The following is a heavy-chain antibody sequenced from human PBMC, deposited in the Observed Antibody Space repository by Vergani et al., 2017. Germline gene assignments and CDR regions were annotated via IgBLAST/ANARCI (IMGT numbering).Heavy chain of an antibody. J-gene: IGHJ6*02. Sequence: VQLVESGGGLVQPGRSLRLSCAASGFTFDDYAMHWVRQDPGKGLEWVSGISWNSGSIGYADSVKGRFTISRDNAKKSLYLQMNSLRAEDTALYYCPRAVYISSRYLDLYCCNYGIDVWGQGTTVTVSS. CDR1: GFTFDDYA. CDR3: PRAVYISSRYLDLYCCNYGIDV. CDR2: ISWNSGSI. V-gene: IGHV3-9*01. D-gene: IGHD6-13*01.